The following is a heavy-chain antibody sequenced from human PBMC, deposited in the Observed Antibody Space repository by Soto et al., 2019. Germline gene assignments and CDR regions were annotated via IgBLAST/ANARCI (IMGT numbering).Heavy chain of an antibody. Sequence: PSETLSLTCTVSGGSISISTYYWGWIRQPPGKGLEWIGGIYYSGSTYYNPSLKSRVTISVDTSKNQFSLNLNSVTAADTAVYYCARPPTASLDAFEIWGQGTMVTVSS. CDR2: IYYSGST. V-gene: IGHV4-39*01. CDR1: GGSISISTYY. J-gene: IGHJ3*02. CDR3: ARPPTASLDAFEI.